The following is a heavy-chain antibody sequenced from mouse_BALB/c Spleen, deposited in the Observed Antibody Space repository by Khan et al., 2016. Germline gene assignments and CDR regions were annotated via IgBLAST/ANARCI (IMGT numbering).Heavy chain of an antibody. CDR1: GFSLTGYG. CDR2: IWGDGRT. J-gene: IGHJ3*01. V-gene: IGHV2-6-7*01. Sequence: QVQLKESGPGLVAPSQSLSITCTVSGFSLTGYGVNWVRQPPGKGLEWLGKIWGDGRTDYNSALKSRVSISKENSKSQDFLKMNSLQTDATANSCCYSDYDGFDYWGQGTLVIVSA. D-gene: IGHD2-12*01. CDR3: YSDYDGFDY.